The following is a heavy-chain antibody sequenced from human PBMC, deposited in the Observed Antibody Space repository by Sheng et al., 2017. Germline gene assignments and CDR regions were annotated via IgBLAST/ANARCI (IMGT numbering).Heavy chain of an antibody. Sequence: QVQLVESGGGVVQPGRSLRLSCAASGFTFSSYAMHWVRQAPGKGLEWVAVISYDGSNKYYADSVKGRFTISRDNSKNTLYLQMNSLRAEDTAVYYCAKTLAGPYYYYGMDVWGQGTTVTVSS. V-gene: IGHV3-30*01. J-gene: IGHJ6*02. CDR3: AKTLAGPYYYYGMDV. CDR2: ISYDGSNK. CDR1: GFTFSSYA.